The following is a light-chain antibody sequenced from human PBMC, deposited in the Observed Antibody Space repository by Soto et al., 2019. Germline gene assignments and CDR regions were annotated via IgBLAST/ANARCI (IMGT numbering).Light chain of an antibody. V-gene: IGKV1-39*01. CDR3: QRSYSTRPKT. Sequence: DIQMPQSPSSLSASVGDRVTITCRASQSISSYLNWYQQKPGKPPKLLLYAASSLQSGVPSRVSGSGSGPDFTRTISSLQPEDFATYYCQRSYSTRPKTFGQGTKVEIK. J-gene: IGKJ1*01. CDR1: QSISSY. CDR2: AAS.